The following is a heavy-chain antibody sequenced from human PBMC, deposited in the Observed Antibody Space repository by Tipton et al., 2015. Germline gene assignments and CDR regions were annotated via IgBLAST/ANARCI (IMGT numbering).Heavy chain of an antibody. V-gene: IGHV4-39*01. CDR3: ARQNFDY. J-gene: IGHJ4*02. CDR2: IYYSGNT. CDR1: GGSINYRTYY. Sequence: GLVKPSETLSLICAVSGGSINYRTYYWGWIRQPPGKRLEWIVSIYYSGNTYYNPSLKSRVTISVDRSKNQFSLSLNSVIAADTAVYYGARQNFDYWGQGMLVTVSS.